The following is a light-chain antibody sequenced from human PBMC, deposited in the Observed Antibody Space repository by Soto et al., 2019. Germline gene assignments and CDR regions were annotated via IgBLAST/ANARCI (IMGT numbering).Light chain of an antibody. V-gene: IGKV3-15*01. CDR3: QQYNTWPLT. J-gene: IGKJ5*01. Sequence: EIVMTQSPATLSVSPGERATLSCRASQSVNNNLAWYQQKPGQAPRLLMFGASTRATGIPARFSGSGSGTEFTLTISGLQSEDFAVYYWQQYNTWPLTFGQGTRLEIK. CDR1: QSVNNN. CDR2: GAS.